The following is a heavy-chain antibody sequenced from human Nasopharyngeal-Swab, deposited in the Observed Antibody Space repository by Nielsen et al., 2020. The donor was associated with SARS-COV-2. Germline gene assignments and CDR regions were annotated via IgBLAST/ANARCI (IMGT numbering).Heavy chain of an antibody. J-gene: IGHJ4*02. Sequence: WVRQAPGQRLEWIGWIAVGSGNTNYAQKFQERVTITRDMSTSTAYMELSSLRSEDTAVYYCAARGGVILPFDYWGQGTLVTVSS. CDR3: AARGGVILPFDY. CDR2: IAVGSGNT. D-gene: IGHD3-16*01. V-gene: IGHV1-58*01.